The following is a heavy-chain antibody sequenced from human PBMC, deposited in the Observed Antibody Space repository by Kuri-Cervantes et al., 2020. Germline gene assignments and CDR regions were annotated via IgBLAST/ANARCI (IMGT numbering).Heavy chain of an antibody. CDR3: ARLLRSTIVVVPATLPRAFDI. Sequence: ASVKVSCKASGYTFTSYGISWVRQAPGQGLEWMGIINPSGGSTSYAQKFQGRVTMTRDTSVSTAYMELSSLRSDDTAVYYCARLLRSTIVVVPATLPRAFDIWGQGTMVTVSS. V-gene: IGHV1-46*01. J-gene: IGHJ3*02. CDR2: INPSGGST. CDR1: GYTFTSYG. D-gene: IGHD2-2*01.